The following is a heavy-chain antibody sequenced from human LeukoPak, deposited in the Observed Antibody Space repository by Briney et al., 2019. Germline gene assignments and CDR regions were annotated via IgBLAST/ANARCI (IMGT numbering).Heavy chain of an antibody. CDR3: ARGVYIFTGYGFDY. V-gene: IGHV4-59*12. CDR2: INYSGST. J-gene: IGHJ4*02. Sequence: WETLSLTCTVSGGSISSYYWTWIRQPPGKGLEWIGYINYSGSTNYNPSLKSRVTISLDTSKNQFSLTLSSVTAADTAVYFCARGVYIFTGYGFDYWGQGTLVAVSS. CDR1: GGSISSYY. D-gene: IGHD3-9*01.